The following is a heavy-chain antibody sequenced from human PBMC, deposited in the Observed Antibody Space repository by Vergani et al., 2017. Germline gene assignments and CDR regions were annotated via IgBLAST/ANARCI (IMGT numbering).Heavy chain of an antibody. CDR1: GFTFSSYA. CDR3: ARDESFPGTNNWSWFDP. D-gene: IGHD1-20*01. V-gene: IGHV3-23*01. Sequence: EVQLLESGGGLVQPGGSLRLSCAASGFTFSSYAMSWVRQAPGKGLEWVSAISSSGSTIYYADSVKGRFTISRDNAKNSLYLQMNSLRAEDTAVYYCARDESFPGTNNWSWFDPWGQGTLVTVSS. J-gene: IGHJ5*02. CDR2: ISSSGSTI.